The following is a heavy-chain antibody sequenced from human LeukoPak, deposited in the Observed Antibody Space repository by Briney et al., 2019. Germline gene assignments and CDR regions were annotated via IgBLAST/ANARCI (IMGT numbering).Heavy chain of an antibody. V-gene: IGHV3-30*04. J-gene: IGHJ4*02. Sequence: GGSLRLSCAASGFTFSSYAMHWVRQAPGKGLEWVAVISYDGTNKYYADSVKGRFTISRDNSKNTLYLQMNSLRAEDTAVYYCVRDQASGSAFDYWGQGTLVTVSS. CDR1: GFTFSSYA. CDR2: ISYDGTNK. D-gene: IGHD3-10*01. CDR3: VRDQASGSAFDY.